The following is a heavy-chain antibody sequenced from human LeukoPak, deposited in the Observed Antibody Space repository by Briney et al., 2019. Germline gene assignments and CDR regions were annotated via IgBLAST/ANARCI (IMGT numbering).Heavy chain of an antibody. CDR2: IHKSWIT. J-gene: IGHJ4*02. Sequence: SETLFLNCSVSLGFIHNYYWSLILQPAGEGLEWIGRIHKSWITYYSPSLKRRVTMSIDTSKNQLSLPLRAWSATDTAIYYCARVFGGNSLDYWGQGTPCAVSS. D-gene: IGHD3-10*02. CDR3: ARVFGGNSLDY. CDR1: LGFIHNYY. V-gene: IGHV4-4*07.